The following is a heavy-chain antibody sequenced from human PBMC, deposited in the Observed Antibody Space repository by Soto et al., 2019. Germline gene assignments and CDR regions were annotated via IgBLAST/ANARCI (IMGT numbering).Heavy chain of an antibody. CDR2: ISNGDGNT. CDR3: GKLKGVVGWYGDY. CDR1: GFTFRGYA. Sequence: EVQLLESGGGLVQPGGSLRLSCAASGFTFRGYAMTWVRQAPGKGLDWVSTISNGDGNTYYADSVKGRFTISRDNSKNTRYLQMNRVGADDAAVDDCGKLKGVVGWYGDYWGQGALVTISS. J-gene: IGHJ4*02. V-gene: IGHV3-23*01. D-gene: IGHD3-10*01.